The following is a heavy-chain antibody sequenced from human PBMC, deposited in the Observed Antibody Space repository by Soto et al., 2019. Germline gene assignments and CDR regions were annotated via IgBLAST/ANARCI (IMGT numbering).Heavy chain of an antibody. Sequence: PGGSLRLSCVASGFSITSFAMSWVRQAPGKGLEWASAISASGGSTYADSVKGRFTISRDNSKNTLYLQVNSLRVEDTAVYYCAKVLSSGSYSGALEYWGQGALVTVSS. V-gene: IGHV3-23*01. CDR2: ISASGGST. CDR1: GFSITSFA. D-gene: IGHD1-26*01. CDR3: AKVLSSGSYSGALEY. J-gene: IGHJ4*02.